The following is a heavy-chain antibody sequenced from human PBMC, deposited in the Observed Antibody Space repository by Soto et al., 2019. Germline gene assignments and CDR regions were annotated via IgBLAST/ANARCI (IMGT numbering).Heavy chain of an antibody. CDR1: GGSISSGGYY. V-gene: IGHV4-31*03. CDR2: IYYSGST. J-gene: IGHJ5*02. CDR3: AISVCP. Sequence: QVQLQESGPGLVKPSQTLSLTCTVSGGSISSGGYYWNWIRQHPGKGLEWIGYIYYSGSTYYSPSLESRFSRSVDTSKNHFSLKLTSVTAADTAVYYCAISVCPWGRGTLVTVSS.